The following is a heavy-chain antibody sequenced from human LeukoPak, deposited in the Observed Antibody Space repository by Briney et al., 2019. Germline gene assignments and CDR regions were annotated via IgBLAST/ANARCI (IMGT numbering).Heavy chain of an antibody. J-gene: IGHJ4*02. D-gene: IGHD1-26*01. CDR1: GDSISTYY. V-gene: IGHV4-59*08. CDR2: IYYSGST. CDR3: ARGHIVGADY. Sequence: SETLSLTCTVSGDSISTYYWSWIRQPPGKGLEWIGYIYYSGSTNYNPSLKSRLTISVDTSKNQFSLKLSSVTAADTAVYYCARGHIVGADYWGQGTLVTVSS.